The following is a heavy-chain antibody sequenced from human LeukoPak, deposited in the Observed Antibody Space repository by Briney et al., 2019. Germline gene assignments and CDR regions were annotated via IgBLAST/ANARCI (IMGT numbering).Heavy chain of an antibody. V-gene: IGHV1-69*13. D-gene: IGHD5-12*01. Sequence: ASVKVSCKASGGTFSSYAISWVRQAPGQGLEWMGGIIPIFGTANYAQKFQGRVTITADESTSTAYMELSSLRSEDTAVYYCARGALRGYSGYDFDYWGQGTLVTVSS. J-gene: IGHJ4*02. CDR1: GGTFSSYA. CDR2: IIPIFGTA. CDR3: ARGALRGYSGYDFDY.